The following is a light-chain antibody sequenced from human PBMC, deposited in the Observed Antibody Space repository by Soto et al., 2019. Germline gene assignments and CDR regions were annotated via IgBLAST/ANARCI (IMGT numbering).Light chain of an antibody. CDR1: QSISRY. Sequence: DIQMTQSPSSLSASVGDRVTITCRASQSISRYLNWYQQKPGKAPKLLIYAASSLQSGVPSRFSCSGSGTDFTLTISSLQPEDSATYYCQQSYSTPRLFTFGQWTNLEI. CDR2: AAS. V-gene: IGKV1-39*01. CDR3: QQSYSTPRLFT. J-gene: IGKJ2*01.